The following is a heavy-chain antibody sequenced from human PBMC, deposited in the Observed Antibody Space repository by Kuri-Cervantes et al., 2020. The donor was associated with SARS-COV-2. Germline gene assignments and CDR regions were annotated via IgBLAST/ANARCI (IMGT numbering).Heavy chain of an antibody. Sequence: GGSLRLSCKGSGYSFTTYWITWVRQMPGKGLEWMRRIDPSDSYATYSPSFQGHVTISADKSINTAYLQWRSLTASDTAMYYCARHRGPMAVAGDFWGQGTLVTVSS. V-gene: IGHV5-10-1*01. CDR3: ARHRGPMAVAGDF. CDR1: GYSFTTYW. J-gene: IGHJ4*02. CDR2: IDPSDSYA. D-gene: IGHD6-19*01.